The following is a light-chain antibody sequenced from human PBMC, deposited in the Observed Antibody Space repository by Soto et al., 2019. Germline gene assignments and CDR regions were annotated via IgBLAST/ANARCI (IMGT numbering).Light chain of an antibody. CDR3: QQYNDWPPLT. Sequence: EVVLTQSPASGSLCRLEVGGRCGMGSESVSSYLLWYQQKPGQAPRLLIYDASNRATGIPARFSGSGSETDFTLTISRLEPEDFAVYYCQQYNDWPPLTFGGGTKVDIK. CDR1: ESVSSY. V-gene: IGKV3-11*01. CDR2: DAS. J-gene: IGKJ4*01.